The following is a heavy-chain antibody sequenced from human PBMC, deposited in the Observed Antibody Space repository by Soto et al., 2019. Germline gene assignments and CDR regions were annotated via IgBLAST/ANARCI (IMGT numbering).Heavy chain of an antibody. J-gene: IGHJ4*02. CDR3: VDGTYVY. CDR1: GFTVSSNY. Sequence: EVQLVDSGGGLIQPGGSLRLSCAVSGFTVSSNYMSWVRQAPGKGLEWVSVIHSGGNTYYADSVKGRFTISRDTARNTVYLQMNSLRDEDTAIYYCVDGTYVYCGEGTLVTVSS. CDR2: IHSGGNT. D-gene: IGHD1-26*01. V-gene: IGHV3-53*01.